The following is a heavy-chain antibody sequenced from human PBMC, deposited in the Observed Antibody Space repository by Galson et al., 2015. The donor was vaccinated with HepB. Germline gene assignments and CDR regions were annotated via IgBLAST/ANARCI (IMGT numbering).Heavy chain of an antibody. D-gene: IGHD6-19*01. CDR1: ELTLNFFSNYA. J-gene: IGHJ4*02. Sequence: SLSIECAASELTLNFFSNYAMHWVRQAPGKGLEWVAGISYDGSNEYYADSVKGRFTISRDNSKNTLSLQMNSLRADDTAVYYCTRTLRVAGRGDFDYWGQGTLVTVSS. V-gene: IGHV3-30-3*01. CDR3: TRTLRVAGRGDFDY. CDR2: ISYDGSNE.